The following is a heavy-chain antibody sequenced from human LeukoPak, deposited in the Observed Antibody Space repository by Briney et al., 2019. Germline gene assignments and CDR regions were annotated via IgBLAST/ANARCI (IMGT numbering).Heavy chain of an antibody. CDR2: ISSGDRT. V-gene: IGHV3-23*01. Sequence: PGGSLRLSCPASGFTFSSYPMNWVRQAPGKGLEWVAGISSGDRTYHAESVKRGFTISMDKSKDTLYLVMKSMRAEDTAVYYCSKDATASPYFHWFDIWGQGTEVIVSS. CDR1: GFTFSSYP. CDR3: SKDATASPYFHWFDI. D-gene: IGHD3-9*01. J-gene: IGHJ3*02.